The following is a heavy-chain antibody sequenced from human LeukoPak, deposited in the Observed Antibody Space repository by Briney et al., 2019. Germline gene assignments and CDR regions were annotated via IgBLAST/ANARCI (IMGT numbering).Heavy chain of an antibody. V-gene: IGHV3-23*01. CDR2: VTGNGGAT. CDR3: AKEPGP. D-gene: IGHD1-14*01. Sequence: GGSLRLSCAASGFTFSSFAMNWVRQAPGKGLEWVSTVTGNGGATFYADSVKGRFSISRDNSKDTLYLQMDSLGAEDTAVNYCAKEPGPWGQGTLVTVSS. CDR1: GFTFSSFA. J-gene: IGHJ4*02.